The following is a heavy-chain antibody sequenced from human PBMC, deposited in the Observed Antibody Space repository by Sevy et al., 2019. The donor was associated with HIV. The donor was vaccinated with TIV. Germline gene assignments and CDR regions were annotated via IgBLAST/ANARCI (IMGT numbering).Heavy chain of an antibody. V-gene: IGHV3-7*01. CDR2: IKQDGSEK. D-gene: IGHD3-10*01. J-gene: IGHJ3*02. CDR1: GFTFSSYW. CDR3: ARVVYGSGLHGPGRDDGFDI. Sequence: GGSLRLSCAASGFTFSSYWMSWVRQAPGKGLEWVANIKQDGSEKYYVDSVKGRFTISRDNAKNSLYLQMNSLRAEDTAVYYCARVVYGSGLHGPGRDDGFDIWGQGTMVTVSS.